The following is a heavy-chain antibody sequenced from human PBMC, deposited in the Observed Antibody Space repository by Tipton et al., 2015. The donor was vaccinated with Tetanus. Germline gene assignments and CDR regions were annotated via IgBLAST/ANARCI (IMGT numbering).Heavy chain of an antibody. CDR2: IYPGDSDT. Sequence: MQLVQSGAEVKKPGESLKISCKGSGYSFTSYWIGWVRQMPGKGLEWMGIIYPGDSDTRYSPPFQGQVTISADKSISTAYLQWSSLKASDTAMYYCATPVPLRHGDYEGSDAFDIWGQGTMVTVSS. CDR1: GYSFTSYW. CDR3: ATPVPLRHGDYEGSDAFDI. D-gene: IGHD4-17*01. V-gene: IGHV5-51*01. J-gene: IGHJ3*02.